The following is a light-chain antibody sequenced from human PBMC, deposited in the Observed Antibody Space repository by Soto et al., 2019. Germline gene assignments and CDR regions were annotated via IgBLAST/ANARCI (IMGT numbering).Light chain of an antibody. CDR2: DAS. V-gene: IGKV3-11*01. CDR3: QQRSNWLLT. CDR1: QSVSSY. J-gene: IGKJ3*01. Sequence: GLTQSPAALSLSPGERATLSCRASQSVSSYLAWYQQKPGQAPRLLIYDASNRATGIPARFSGSGSGTDFTLTISSLEPEDFAVYYCQQRSNWLLTFGPGTKVDNK.